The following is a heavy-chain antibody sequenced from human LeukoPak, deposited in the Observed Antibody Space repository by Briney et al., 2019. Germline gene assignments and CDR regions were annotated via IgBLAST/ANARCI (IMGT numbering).Heavy chain of an antibody. CDR1: GFTFSSYS. D-gene: IGHD5-12*01. Sequence: GSLRLSCAASGFTFSSYSMNWVRQAPGKGLEWIGEINHSGSTNYNPSLKSRVTISVDTSKNQFSLKLSSVTAADTAVYYCARRGSGYDDPVDYWGQGTLVTVSS. V-gene: IGHV4-34*01. CDR2: INHSGST. J-gene: IGHJ4*02. CDR3: ARRGSGYDDPVDY.